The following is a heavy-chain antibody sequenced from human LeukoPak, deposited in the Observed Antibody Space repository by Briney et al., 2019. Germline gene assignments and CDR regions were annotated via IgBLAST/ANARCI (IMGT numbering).Heavy chain of an antibody. V-gene: IGHV3-30*02. J-gene: IGHJ4*02. CDR3: ATNSAYGSYLDS. Sequence: PGGSLRLSCETSGFNFRGYGLHWARQTPGKGLQWLAFMEHDGTIKYFLDSVEGRFTISRDNSQNTLFLQLNSLRTEDTAVYYCATNSAYGSYLDSWGQGTLVTVSS. D-gene: IGHD6-25*01. CDR2: MEHDGTIK. CDR1: GFNFRGYG.